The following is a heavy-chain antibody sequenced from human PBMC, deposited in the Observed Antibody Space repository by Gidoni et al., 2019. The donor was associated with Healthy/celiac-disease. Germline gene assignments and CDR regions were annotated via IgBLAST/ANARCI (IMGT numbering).Heavy chain of an antibody. CDR2: ISSSSSYI. Sequence: EVQLVESGGGLVKPGGSLRLSCAASGFTFGRYSMNWVRQAPGKGLEWVSSISSSSSYIYYADSVKGRFTISRDNAKNSLYLQMNSLRAEDTAVYYCARDTAAAGTASLFDPWGQGTLVTVSS. D-gene: IGHD6-13*01. V-gene: IGHV3-21*01. J-gene: IGHJ5*02. CDR1: GFTFGRYS. CDR3: ARDTAAAGTASLFDP.